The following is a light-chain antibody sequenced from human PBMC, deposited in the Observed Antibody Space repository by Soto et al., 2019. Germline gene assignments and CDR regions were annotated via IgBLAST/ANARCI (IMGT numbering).Light chain of an antibody. J-gene: IGLJ2*01. CDR3: SSHTSTSTVV. CDR1: SSDVGGYNY. V-gene: IGLV2-14*01. Sequence: QSALTQPASVSGSPGPSITISCTGTSSDVGGYNYVSWYQHHPGKAPELMIYEVSHRPSGVSNRFSGSKSGNTASLTISGLQAEDEADYYCSSHTSTSTVVFGGGTQLTVL. CDR2: EVS.